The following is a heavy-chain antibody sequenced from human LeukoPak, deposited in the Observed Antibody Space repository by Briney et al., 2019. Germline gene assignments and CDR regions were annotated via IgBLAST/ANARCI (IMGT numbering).Heavy chain of an antibody. D-gene: IGHD2-2*02. V-gene: IGHV3-33*01. J-gene: IGHJ4*02. CDR1: GFTFSSYG. CDR3: ARGLVVPAAIQAWLDY. Sequence: GRSLRLSCAASGFTFSSYGMHWVRQAPGKGLGWVAVIWYDGSNKYYADSVKGRFTISRDNSKNTLYLQMNSLRAEDTAVYYCARGLVVPAAIQAWLDYWGQGTLVTVSS. CDR2: IWYDGSNK.